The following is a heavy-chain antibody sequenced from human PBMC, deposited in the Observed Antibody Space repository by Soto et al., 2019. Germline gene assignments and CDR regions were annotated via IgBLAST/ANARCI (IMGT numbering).Heavy chain of an antibody. J-gene: IGHJ6*04. CDR3: AEKTDPIRWGGDV. V-gene: IGHV3-53*04. CDR1: GFAVRHNY. CDR2: IYSGGDT. D-gene: IGHD3-16*01. Sequence: VQLVESGGGLVQPGGSLRLSCTASGFAVRHNYMTWVRQAPGKGLEWVSLIYSGGDTAYAASVKGRFTISRHTSQNTQYLQMTTLGAKDTAVYSCAEKTDPIRWGGDVWGKGTAVTVSS.